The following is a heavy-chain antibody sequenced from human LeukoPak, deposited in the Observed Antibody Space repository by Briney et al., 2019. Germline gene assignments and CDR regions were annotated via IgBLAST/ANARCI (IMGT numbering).Heavy chain of an antibody. D-gene: IGHD3-10*01. CDR3: ARDSGMVRGTVDY. CDR1: GYTFTSCY. CDR2: INPSGGST. Sequence: ASVKVSCKSSGYTFTSCYMYWVRQAPGQGLEWMGIINPSGGSTSYAQEFQGRVTMTRDTSTSTVYMELSSLRSEDTAVYYCARDSGMVRGTVDYWGQGTLVTVSS. J-gene: IGHJ4*02. V-gene: IGHV1-46*01.